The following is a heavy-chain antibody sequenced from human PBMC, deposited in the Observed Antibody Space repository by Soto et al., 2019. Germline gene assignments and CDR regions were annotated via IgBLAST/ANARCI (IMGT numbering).Heavy chain of an antibody. CDR3: ARDRVESGYPEYFQH. Sequence: GGSLRLSCAASGFTFSNYALTWVRQAPGKGLEWVSAISNGGGSTYSADSVKGRFTISRDNSKNTLYLQMNSLRAEDTAVYYCARDRVESGYPEYFQHWGQGTLVTVSS. CDR2: ISNGGGST. J-gene: IGHJ1*01. D-gene: IGHD3-22*01. V-gene: IGHV3-23*01. CDR1: GFTFSNYA.